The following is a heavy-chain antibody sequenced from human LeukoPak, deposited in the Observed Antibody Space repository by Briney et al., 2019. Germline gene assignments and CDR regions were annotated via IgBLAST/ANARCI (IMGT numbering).Heavy chain of an antibody. CDR1: GGSFSGYY. V-gene: IGHV4-34*01. CDR2: INHSGST. J-gene: IGHJ4*02. D-gene: IGHD3-22*01. Sequence: PSETLSLTCAVYGGSFSGYYWSWIRQPPGKGTEWIGAINHSGSTNYNPSLKSRVTISVDTSKNQFSLKLSSVTAADTAVYYCARARYYYDSSGRTADHFDYWGQGTLVSVSS. CDR3: ARARYYYDSSGRTADHFDY.